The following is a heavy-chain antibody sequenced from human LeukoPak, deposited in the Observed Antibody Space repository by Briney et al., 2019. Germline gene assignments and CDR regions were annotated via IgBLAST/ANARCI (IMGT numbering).Heavy chain of an antibody. J-gene: IGHJ1*01. CDR1: GYTFTSYD. Sequence: ASVKVSCKASGYTFTSYDINWVRQATGQGLEWMGWMNPNSGNTGYAQKFQGRVTMTRNTSISTAYMELSSLRSEDTAVYYRARGRIAATAEYFQHWGQGTLVTVSS. V-gene: IGHV1-8*01. CDR2: MNPNSGNT. D-gene: IGHD2-15*01. CDR3: ARGRIAATAEYFQH.